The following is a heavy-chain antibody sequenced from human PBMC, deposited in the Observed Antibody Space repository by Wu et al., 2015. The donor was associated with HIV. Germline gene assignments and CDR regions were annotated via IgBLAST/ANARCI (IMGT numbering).Heavy chain of an antibody. CDR1: GYTFTGCY. V-gene: IGHV1-2*02. J-gene: IGHJ4*02. D-gene: IGHD6-19*01. CDR3: ARDPQEVSGWYTH. CDR2: INPGSGDT. Sequence: QVQLVQSGAEVKKPGASVRVSCKTSGYTFTGCYIHWVRQAPGQGLEWMGWINPGSGDTSYSQKLQNRVTMTRDTSISTAYMELNRLRFDDTAVYYCARDPQEVSGWYTHWGQGTLVTVSS.